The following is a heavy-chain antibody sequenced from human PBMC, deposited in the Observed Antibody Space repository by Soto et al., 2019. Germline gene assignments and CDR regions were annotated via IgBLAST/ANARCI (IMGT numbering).Heavy chain of an antibody. CDR1: RFSLTTSGVA. Sequence: QITLKESGPSLVKPTQTLTLPCILSRFSLTTSGVAVGWIRQPPGKALEWLELIYGDDDNRYSTSLKTRLDISRGTSENQVVLTMTDMDPVDTDTYYCTHSKFVSYVCAFVIWGQGTMVTVSS. D-gene: IGHD3-16*01. J-gene: IGHJ3*02. V-gene: IGHV2-5*02. CDR3: THSKFVSYVCAFVI. CDR2: IYGDDDN.